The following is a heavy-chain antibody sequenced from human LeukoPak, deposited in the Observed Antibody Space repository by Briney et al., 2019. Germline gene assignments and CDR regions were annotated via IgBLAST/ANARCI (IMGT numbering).Heavy chain of an antibody. D-gene: IGHD6-19*01. Sequence: SETLSLTCAVHGGSFSGYYWSWIRQPPGKGLEWIGEINHSGSTNYNPSLKSRVTISVDTSKNQFSLKLSSVTAADTAVYYCARGRQWLADDYWGQGTLVTVSS. CDR1: GGSFSGYY. CDR3: ARGRQWLADDY. CDR2: INHSGST. J-gene: IGHJ4*02. V-gene: IGHV4-34*01.